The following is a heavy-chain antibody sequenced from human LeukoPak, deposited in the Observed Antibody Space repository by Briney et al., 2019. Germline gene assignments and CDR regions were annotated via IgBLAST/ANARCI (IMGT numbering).Heavy chain of an antibody. CDR3: AKERVEMATLYYFDY. J-gene: IGHJ4*02. D-gene: IGHD5-24*01. V-gene: IGHV3-23*01. CDR2: ISGSGGST. CDR1: GFTFSSYA. Sequence: AGSLRLSCAASGFTFSSYAKSWVRQAPGKGLEWFSAISGSGGSTYYADSVKGRFTISRDNSKNTLYLQMHSLRAEDTAVYYCAKERVEMATLYYFDYWGQGTLVTVSS.